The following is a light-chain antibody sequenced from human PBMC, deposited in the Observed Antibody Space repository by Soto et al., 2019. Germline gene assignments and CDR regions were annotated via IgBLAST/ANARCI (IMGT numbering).Light chain of an antibody. CDR2: AAS. J-gene: IGKJ5*01. Sequence: DIQMTQSPSSLSASLSDRVSIXGRASQGISNYLAWYQQKPGKVPELLIFAASTLRSGVPSRFSATVSGTEFSLTITSLQPEDFATYYCQQLFDSPITFGQGTRLEIK. CDR1: QGISNY. V-gene: IGKV1-27*01. CDR3: QQLFDSPIT.